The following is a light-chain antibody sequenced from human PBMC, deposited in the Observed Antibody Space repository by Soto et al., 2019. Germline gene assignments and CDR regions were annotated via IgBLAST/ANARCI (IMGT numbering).Light chain of an antibody. Sequence: EIVLAQSPGTLSLSPGESATLSCRASQSVSSSFLAWYQQKAVQAPRLLIYGASRRATGIPDRFSGSGSGTDFTLTISRLEPEDFAVYYCPQYVSSPWAFGQGTNVEI. V-gene: IGKV3-20*01. CDR1: QSVSSSF. CDR2: GAS. J-gene: IGKJ1*01. CDR3: PQYVSSPWA.